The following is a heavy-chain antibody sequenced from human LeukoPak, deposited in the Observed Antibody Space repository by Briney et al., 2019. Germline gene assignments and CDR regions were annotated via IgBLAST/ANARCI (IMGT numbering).Heavy chain of an antibody. D-gene: IGHD3-9*01. CDR2: IYYSGST. CDR3: ARSYDISPIDY. Sequence: SETLSLTCTVSGGSISSGDYYWSWIRQPPGKGLEWIGYIYYSGSTYYNPSLKSRVTISVDTSKNQFSLKLSSVTAAVTAVYYCARSYDISPIDYWGQGTLVTVSS. CDR1: GGSISSGDYY. V-gene: IGHV4-30-4*08. J-gene: IGHJ4*02.